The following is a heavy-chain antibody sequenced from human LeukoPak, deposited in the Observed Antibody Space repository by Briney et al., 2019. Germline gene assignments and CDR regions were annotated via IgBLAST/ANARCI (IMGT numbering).Heavy chain of an antibody. Sequence: ASVKVSCKASGYTFTSYGISWVRQAPGQGLEWVGWISAYNGNTNYAQKLQGRVTMTTDTSTSTAYMELRSLRSDDTAVYYCARDRGRYSSSSWFDPWGQGTLVTVSS. V-gene: IGHV1-18*01. CDR1: GYTFTSYG. J-gene: IGHJ5*02. D-gene: IGHD6-6*01. CDR2: ISAYNGNT. CDR3: ARDRGRYSSSSWFDP.